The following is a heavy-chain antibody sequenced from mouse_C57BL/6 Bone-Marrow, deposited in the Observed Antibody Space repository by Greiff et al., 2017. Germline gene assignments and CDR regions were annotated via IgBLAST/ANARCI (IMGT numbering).Heavy chain of an antibody. Sequence: EVQLQHSGPELVKPGASVKISCTASGYTFTDYYMNWVKQSHGKSLEWIGDINPNNGGTSYNKTFKGKATLTVDKSSSTAYMELRSLTSEDSAVYYCALLYGSSSYYFDYWGQGTTLTVSS. J-gene: IGHJ2*01. D-gene: IGHD1-1*01. V-gene: IGHV1-26*01. CDR2: INPNNGGT. CDR3: ALLYGSSSYYFDY. CDR1: GYTFTDYY.